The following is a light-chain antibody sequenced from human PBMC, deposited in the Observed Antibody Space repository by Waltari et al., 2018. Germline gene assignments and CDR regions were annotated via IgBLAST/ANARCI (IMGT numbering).Light chain of an antibody. CDR3: QQFDTDVT. CDR1: QSIARY. V-gene: IGKV1-39*01. CDR2: AAS. J-gene: IGKJ2*01. Sequence: DIQMTQSPSSLSASVGDRVTITCRASQSIARYLNWYQQKSGKAPKVLIYAASSLVSGVPPRFSGSGSGTEFTLTIKSLQPDDFGTYFCQQFDTDVTFGQGTKVEI.